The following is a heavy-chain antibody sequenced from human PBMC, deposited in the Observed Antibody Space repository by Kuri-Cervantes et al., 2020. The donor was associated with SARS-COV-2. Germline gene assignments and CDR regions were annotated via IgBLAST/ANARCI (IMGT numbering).Heavy chain of an antibody. J-gene: IGHJ4*02. CDR2: IYSGGSI. V-gene: IGHV3-66*01. CDR3: ARGSSGYYYFDY. Sequence: GESLKISCAASGFTVSSNYMSWVRQAPGKGLEWVSVIYSGGSIYYADSVKGRFTISRDNSKNTLYLQMNSLRAEDTAVYYCARGSSGYYYFDYWGQGTLVTVSS. D-gene: IGHD3-22*01. CDR1: GFTVSSNY.